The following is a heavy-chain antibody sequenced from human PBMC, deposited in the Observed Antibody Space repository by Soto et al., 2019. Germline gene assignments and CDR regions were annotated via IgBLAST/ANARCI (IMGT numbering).Heavy chain of an antibody. CDR1: GYTFTSYG. CDR3: ARADVDIVATMISDP. Sequence: ASVKVSCKASGYTFTSYGISCVRQAPGQGLEWMGWISAYNGNTNYAQKLQGRVTMTTDTSTSTAYMELRSLRSDDTAVYYCARADVDIVATMISDPWGQGTLVTVSS. D-gene: IGHD5-12*01. V-gene: IGHV1-18*01. J-gene: IGHJ5*02. CDR2: ISAYNGNT.